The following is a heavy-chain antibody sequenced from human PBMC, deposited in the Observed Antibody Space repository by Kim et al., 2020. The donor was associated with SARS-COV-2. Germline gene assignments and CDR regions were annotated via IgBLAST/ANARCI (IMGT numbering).Heavy chain of an antibody. J-gene: IGHJ1*01. D-gene: IGHD3-22*01. CDR3: ERAGDCDISGYYGFFHT. V-gene: IGHV3-74*01. Sequence: GKGRVTISRDHAKSTMYLQMNSLRPEDTAVYYCERAGDCDISGYYGFFHTWGQGALVTVSS.